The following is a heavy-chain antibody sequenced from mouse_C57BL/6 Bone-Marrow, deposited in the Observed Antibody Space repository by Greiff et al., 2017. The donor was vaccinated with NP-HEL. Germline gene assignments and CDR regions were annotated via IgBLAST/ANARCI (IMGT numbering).Heavy chain of an antibody. CDR1: GYTFTDYE. Sequence: QVQLQQSGAELVRPGASVTLSCKASGYTFTDYEMHWVKQTPVHGLEWIGAIDPETGGTAYNQQFKGKATLTADKSSSTAYMELRSLTSEDSAVYDCTTGGSGPHAMDYWGQGTSVTVSS. J-gene: IGHJ4*01. CDR3: TTGGSGPHAMDY. CDR2: IDPETGGT. D-gene: IGHD3-2*02. V-gene: IGHV1-15*01.